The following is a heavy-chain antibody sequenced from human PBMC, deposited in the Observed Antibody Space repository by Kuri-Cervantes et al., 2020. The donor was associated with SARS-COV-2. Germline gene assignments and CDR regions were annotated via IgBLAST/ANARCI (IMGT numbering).Heavy chain of an antibody. D-gene: IGHD5/OR15-5a*01. V-gene: IGHV3-15*01. CDR1: GFTFNKYA. CDR3: TTGSVSAYGMDV. J-gene: IGHJ6*02. CDR2: IKSKTDGGTT. Sequence: GESLKISCAASGFTFNKYAMSWVRQAPGKGLEWVGRIKSKTDGGTTDYAAPVKGRFTISRDDSKNTLYLQMNSLKTEDTAVYYCTTGSVSAYGMDVWGQGTTVTVSS.